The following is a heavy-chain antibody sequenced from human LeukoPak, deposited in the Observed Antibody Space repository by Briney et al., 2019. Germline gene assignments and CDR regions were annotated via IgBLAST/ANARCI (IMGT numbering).Heavy chain of an antibody. J-gene: IGHJ6*02. CDR1: GFTFSSYS. CDR2: ISSSSSYI. V-gene: IGHV3-21*01. Sequence: PGGSLRLSCAASGFTFSSYSMNWVRQAPGKGLEWVSSISSSSSYIYYADSVKGRFTISRDNAKNSLYLQMNSLRAEDTAVYYCARDGRDCSGGSCYFGYYYYYGMDVWGQGTTVTVSS. CDR3: ARDGRDCSGGSCYFGYYYYYGMDV. D-gene: IGHD2-15*01.